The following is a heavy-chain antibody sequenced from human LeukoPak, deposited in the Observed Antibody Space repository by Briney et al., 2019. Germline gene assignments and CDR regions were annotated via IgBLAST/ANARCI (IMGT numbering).Heavy chain of an antibody. V-gene: IGHV4-59*01. D-gene: IGHD5-24*01. J-gene: IGHJ4*02. CDR3: ARMAVATIYYFDY. CDR1: GGSISSYY. CDR2: IYYSGST. Sequence: PSETLSLTCTVSGGSISSYYWSWIRQPPGKGLEWIGYIYYSGSTNYNPSLKSRVTISVDTSKNHFSLNLSSVTAADTAVYYCARMAVATIYYFDYWGQGTLVTVSS.